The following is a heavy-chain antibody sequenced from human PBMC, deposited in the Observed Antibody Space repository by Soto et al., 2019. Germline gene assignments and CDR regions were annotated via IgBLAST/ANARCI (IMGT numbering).Heavy chain of an antibody. D-gene: IGHD3-22*01. CDR3: ARPRVYYDSSGYYHDPDAFDI. CDR2: IWYDGSNK. CDR1: GFTFSSYG. J-gene: IGHJ3*02. V-gene: IGHV3-33*01. Sequence: PGGSLRLSCAASGFTFSSYGMHWVRQAPGKGLEWVAVIWYDGSNKYYADSVKGRFTISRDNSKNTLYLQMNSLRAEDTAVYYCARPRVYYDSSGYYHDPDAFDIWGQGTMVTVSS.